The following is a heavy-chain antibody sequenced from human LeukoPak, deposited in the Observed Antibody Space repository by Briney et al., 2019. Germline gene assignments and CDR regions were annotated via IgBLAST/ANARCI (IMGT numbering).Heavy chain of an antibody. Sequence: GGSLRLSCAASGFTFDDYGMSWVRQAPGKGLEWVSGINWNGGSTGYADSVKGRFTISRDNAKKSLYLQMNSLRAEDTAVYYCARELFGHYDSVWGSYRPNDYWGQGTLVTVSS. CDR1: GFTFDDYG. V-gene: IGHV3-20*04. CDR3: ARELFGHYDSVWGSYRPNDY. CDR2: INWNGGST. D-gene: IGHD3-16*02. J-gene: IGHJ4*02.